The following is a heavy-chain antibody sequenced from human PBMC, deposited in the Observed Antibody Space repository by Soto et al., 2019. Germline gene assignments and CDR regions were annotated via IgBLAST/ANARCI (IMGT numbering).Heavy chain of an antibody. CDR2: MFYSGST. CDR1: GASISSGPFY. Sequence: TLSLTCTVSGASISSGPFYWSCIRQHPGKGLEWIGYMFYSGSTYYHPSLKSRVNISADTSKNQFSLRLTSVTAADTAVYYCARGHRFDPWGQGTLVTVSS. J-gene: IGHJ5*02. V-gene: IGHV4-31*03. CDR3: ARGHRFDP.